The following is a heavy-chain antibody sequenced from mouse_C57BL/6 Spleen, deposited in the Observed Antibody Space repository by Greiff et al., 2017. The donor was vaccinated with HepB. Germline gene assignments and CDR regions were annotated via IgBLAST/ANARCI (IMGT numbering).Heavy chain of an antibody. Sequence: VQRVESGPGLVQPSQSLSITCTVPGFSLTSYGVHWVRQSPGKGLEWLGVIWSGGSTDYNAAFISRLSISKDKSKSQVFFKMNSLQADDTAIYYCARGRGDYFDYWGQGTTLTVSS. CDR1: GFSLTSYG. D-gene: IGHD1-1*01. CDR3: ARGRGDYFDY. J-gene: IGHJ2*01. V-gene: IGHV2-2*01. CDR2: IWSGGST.